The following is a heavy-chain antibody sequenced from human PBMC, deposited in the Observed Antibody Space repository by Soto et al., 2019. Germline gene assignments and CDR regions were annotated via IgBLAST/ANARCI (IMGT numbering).Heavy chain of an antibody. CDR3: TRAGTAASLGY. V-gene: IGHV3-53*01. Sequence: EVQLVESGGGLIQPGGSLRLSCAASGFTVSSNYMSWVRQAPGKGLEWVSGIYSSGNTYYADSVKGRLTISRDNSKNTLYLQMNSLRGEDTAVYYCTRAGTAASLGYWGQGTLVTVSS. J-gene: IGHJ4*02. CDR2: IYSSGNT. CDR1: GFTVSSNY. D-gene: IGHD5-18*01.